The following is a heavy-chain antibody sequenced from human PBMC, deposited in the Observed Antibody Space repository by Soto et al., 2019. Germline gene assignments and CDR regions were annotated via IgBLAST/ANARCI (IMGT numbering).Heavy chain of an antibody. CDR2: INDDGSNT. D-gene: IGHD1-1*01. CDR3: TRGPRSTSTGTGAF. CDR1: GFTFSMYW. J-gene: IGHJ4*02. Sequence: PGASLRLSCAASGFTFSMYWMHFVRQVQSKGPEWVSRINDDGSNTNYPDSVKCPFTISRDNTKHTLYLQMNDLRAEDTAVYYCTRGPRSTSTGTGAFWGQGTLVTVSS. V-gene: IGHV3-74*01.